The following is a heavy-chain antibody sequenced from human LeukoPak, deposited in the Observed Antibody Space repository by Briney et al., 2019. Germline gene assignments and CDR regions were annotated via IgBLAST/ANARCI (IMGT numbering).Heavy chain of an antibody. D-gene: IGHD3-10*01. J-gene: IGHJ5*01. CDR1: RFTFSSYA. CDR2: ISGSGDST. V-gene: IGHV3-23*01. Sequence: GGSLRLSCAASRFTFSSYAMHWVRQAPGKGLEWVSAISGSGDSTYYADSVKGRFTISRDNSKNTLYLQMNSLRAEDTAVYYCAKDAVRGSGRINWFDSWGQGTLVTVSS. CDR3: AKDAVRGSGRINWFDS.